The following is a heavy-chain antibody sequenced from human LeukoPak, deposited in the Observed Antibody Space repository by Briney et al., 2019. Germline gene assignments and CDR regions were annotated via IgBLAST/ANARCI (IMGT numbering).Heavy chain of an antibody. CDR2: ISSSSSYM. CDR3: ARVRELYRDY. V-gene: IGHV3-21*01. J-gene: IGHJ4*02. CDR1: GFTFSTYT. D-gene: IGHD1-26*01. Sequence: GGSLRLSCAASGFTFSTYTMNWVRQAPGKGLEWVSSISSSSSYMFYADSVKGRFTISRDSTKNSLYLQMNSLRAEDTAVYYCARVRELYRDYWGQGTLVTVSS.